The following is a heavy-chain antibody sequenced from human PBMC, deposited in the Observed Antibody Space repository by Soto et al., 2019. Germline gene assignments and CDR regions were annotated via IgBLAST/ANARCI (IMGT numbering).Heavy chain of an antibody. CDR2: IYYSGST. D-gene: IGHD2-8*01. CDR3: VRTNHFDY. CDR1: GGSISSYY. V-gene: IGHV4-59*08. J-gene: IGHJ4*02. Sequence: SSETLSLTCTVSGGSISSYYWSWIRQPPGKGLEWIGYIYYSGSTNYNPSLRSRVTISVDTSKNHFSLKLRSVTAADTAVYYCVRTNHFDYWGQGSLVTVSS.